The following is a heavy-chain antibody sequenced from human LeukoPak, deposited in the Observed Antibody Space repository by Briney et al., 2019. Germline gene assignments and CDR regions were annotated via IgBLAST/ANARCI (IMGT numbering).Heavy chain of an antibody. CDR3: ARATRIDNFDY. V-gene: IGHV3-74*01. J-gene: IGHJ4*02. CDR2: INSDGSST. CDR1: GFTFSSYW. Sequence: GGSLRLSCAASGFTFSSYWMHWVRQAPGKGLVWVSRINSDGSSTSYADSVKGRFTISRDNAKNTLYLQMNSLRAEDTAVYYCARATRIDNFDYWGQGTLVTVSS. D-gene: IGHD2-15*01.